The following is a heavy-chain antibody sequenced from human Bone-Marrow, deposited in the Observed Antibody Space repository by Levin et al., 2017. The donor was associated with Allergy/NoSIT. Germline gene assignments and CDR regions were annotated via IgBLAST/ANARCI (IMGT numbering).Heavy chain of an antibody. J-gene: IGHJ4*02. D-gene: IGHD5-12*01. CDR2: IYYSGST. Sequence: PSETLSLTCTVSGGSISSGGYYWSWIRQHPGKGLEWIGYIYYSGSTYYNPSLKSRVTISVDTSKNQFSLKLSSVTAADTAVYYCARGIVATIYFDYWGQGTLVTVSS. CDR3: ARGIVATIYFDY. CDR1: GGSISSGGYY. V-gene: IGHV4-31*03.